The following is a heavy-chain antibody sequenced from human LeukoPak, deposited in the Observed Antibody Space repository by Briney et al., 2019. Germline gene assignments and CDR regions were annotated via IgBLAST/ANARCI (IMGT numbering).Heavy chain of an antibody. CDR2: INHSGST. CDR3: ARDVPGIAAAGTFWFDP. Sequence: SETLSLTCAVYGGSFSGYYWSWIRQPPGKGLEWIGEINHSGSTNYNPSLKSRVTISVDTSKNQFPLKLSSVTAADTAVYYCARDVPGIAAAGTFWFDPWGQGTLVTVSS. D-gene: IGHD6-13*01. CDR1: GGSFSGYY. V-gene: IGHV4-34*01. J-gene: IGHJ5*02.